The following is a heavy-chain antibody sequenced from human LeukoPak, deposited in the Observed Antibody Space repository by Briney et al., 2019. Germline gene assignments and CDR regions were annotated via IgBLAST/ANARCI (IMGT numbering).Heavy chain of an antibody. Sequence: GGSLRLSCAASGFTFSRHWMYWVRQAPGKGLEWVANIKQDGSAKPYVDSVKGRLTISRDNAKNSLFLQMNSLRAEDTAVYYCARGRGADYGGNSGYFDYGAREPWSPSPQ. V-gene: IGHV3-7*01. J-gene: IGHJ4*02. CDR1: GFTFSRHW. D-gene: IGHD4-23*01. CDR3: ARGRGADYGGNSGYFD. CDR2: IKQDGSAK.